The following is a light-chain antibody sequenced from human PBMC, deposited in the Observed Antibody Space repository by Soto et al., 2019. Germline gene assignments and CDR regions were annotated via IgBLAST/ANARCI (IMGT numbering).Light chain of an antibody. J-gene: IGKJ2*03. CDR3: QHSDNFPFS. V-gene: IGKV1-33*01. Sequence: DIQLTQSPSSLSASVGDRVTITCQASQDISNYLNWYQHKPGKAPKLLIYDASNLETGVTSRFSGSGSGTSFTLTISILQPEDTGTYYCQHSDNFPFSFGQGTNVEIK. CDR2: DAS. CDR1: QDISNY.